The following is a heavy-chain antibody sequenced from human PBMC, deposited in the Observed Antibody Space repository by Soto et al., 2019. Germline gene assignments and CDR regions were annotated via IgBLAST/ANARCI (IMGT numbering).Heavy chain of an antibody. CDR2: ISSNGEST. Sequence: PGGSLRLSCTASGFNFRNYAMSWVRQAPGKWLEWVSIISSNGESTYHTGATYYADSVRGRFTISRDNSKNTLSLQMNSLRAEDTAVYFCTKALYCSSTSCYSGGDTFHIWGQGTMVTVSS. J-gene: IGHJ3*02. V-gene: IGHV3-23*01. CDR3: TKALYCSSTSCYSGGDTFHI. CDR1: GFNFRNYA. D-gene: IGHD2-2*01.